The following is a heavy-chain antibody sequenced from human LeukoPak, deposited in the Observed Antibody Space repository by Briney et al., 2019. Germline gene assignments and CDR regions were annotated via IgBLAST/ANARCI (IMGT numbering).Heavy chain of an antibody. CDR3: ASSHDSSGND. D-gene: IGHD3-22*01. CDR1: GCSFSSYW. CDR2: IKYDGSLK. Sequence: QPGGSLRLSCVASGCSFSSYWMAWVRQAPGKGLEWVANIKYDGSLKFYVDSVKGRFTISRDNAKNSLYLEMNSLRADDTAVYFCASSHDSSGNDWGQGTMVTVSS. J-gene: IGHJ4*02. V-gene: IGHV3-7*01.